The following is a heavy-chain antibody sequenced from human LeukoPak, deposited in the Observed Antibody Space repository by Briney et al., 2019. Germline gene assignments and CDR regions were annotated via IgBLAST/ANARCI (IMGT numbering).Heavy chain of an antibody. D-gene: IGHD6-13*01. J-gene: IGHJ4*02. Sequence: SETLSLTCAVYGGSFSGYYWSWIRQPPGKGLEWIGEINHSGSTNYNPSLKSRVTISVDTSKNQFSLKLSSVTAADTAVYYCARGAKRYRQQLVQYYFDYWGQGTLVTVSS. V-gene: IGHV4-34*01. CDR3: ARGAKRYRQQLVQYYFDY. CDR2: INHSGST. CDR1: GGSFSGYY.